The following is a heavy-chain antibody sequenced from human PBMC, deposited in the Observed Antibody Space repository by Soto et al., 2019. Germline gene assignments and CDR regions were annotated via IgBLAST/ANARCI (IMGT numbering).Heavy chain of an antibody. J-gene: IGHJ5*02. Sequence: VQLRESGPGLVKPSQTLSLTCKVSGGSITSGGYYWSWIRQHPVKGLEWIGDTYYTVITYYTPSLKGGVTLSLDTAGSHFSLSLTSVTAAATAIYYCARGGSTWYGDNWLDPWGPGTLVSVSS. V-gene: IGHV4-31*03. D-gene: IGHD6-13*01. CDR2: TYYTVIT. CDR3: ARGGSTWYGDNWLDP. CDR1: GGSITSGGYY.